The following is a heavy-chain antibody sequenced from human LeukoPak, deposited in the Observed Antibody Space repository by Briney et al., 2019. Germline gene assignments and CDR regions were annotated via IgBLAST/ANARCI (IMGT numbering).Heavy chain of an antibody. J-gene: IGHJ3*02. CDR3: ARSSDSSGYYSAPDAFDI. V-gene: IGHV4-59*01. CDR1: GGSISGYY. D-gene: IGHD3-22*01. Sequence: SETLSLTCTVSGGSISGYYWSWIRQPPGKGLEWIGYIYYSGSTNYNPSLKSRVTISVDTSKNQFSLKLSSVTAADTAVYYCARSSDSSGYYSAPDAFDIWGQGTMVTVSS. CDR2: IYYSGST.